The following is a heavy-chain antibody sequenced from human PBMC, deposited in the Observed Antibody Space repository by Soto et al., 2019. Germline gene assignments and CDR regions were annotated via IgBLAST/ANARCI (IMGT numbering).Heavy chain of an antibody. D-gene: IGHD3-16*02. CDR1: GYTFTSYD. V-gene: IGHV1-8*01. J-gene: IGHJ4*02. CDR3: ATWPAGDYDYIWGSYRSDFDY. CDR2: MNPNSGNT. Sequence: ASVKVSCKASGYTFTSYDINWVRQATGQGLEWMGWMNPNSGNTGYAQKFQGRVTMTRNTSISTAYMELSSLRSEDTAVYYCATWPAGDYDYIWGSYRSDFDYWGQGTLVTVSS.